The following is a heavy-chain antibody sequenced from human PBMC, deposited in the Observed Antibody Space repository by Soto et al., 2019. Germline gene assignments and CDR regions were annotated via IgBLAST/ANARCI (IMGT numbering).Heavy chain of an antibody. V-gene: IGHV3-21*01. CDR1: GFTFSSYS. Sequence: GGSLRLSCAASGFTFSSYSMNWVRQAPGKGLEWVSSISSSSSYIYYADSVKGRFTISRDNAKNSLYLQMNSLRAEDTAVYYCARDRGHXFWSGYYYSQELGAFDIWGQGTMVTVSS. J-gene: IGHJ3*02. D-gene: IGHD3-3*01. CDR2: ISSSSSYI. CDR3: ARDRGHXFWSGYYYSQELGAFDI.